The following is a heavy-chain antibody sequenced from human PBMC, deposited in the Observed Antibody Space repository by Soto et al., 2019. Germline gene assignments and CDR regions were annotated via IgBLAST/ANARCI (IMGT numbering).Heavy chain of an antibody. CDR2: IYYSGST. J-gene: IGHJ4*02. CDR1: GGSISSGGYY. CDR3: ARLITISETHFDY. Sequence: PSDTLFLTCTVSGGSISSGGYYWSWIRQHPGKGLEWIGYIYYSGSTYYNPSLKSRVTISVDTYKNQFSLKLSSVTAADTAVYYCARLITISETHFDYWGQGTLVTVSS. D-gene: IGHD3-3*01. V-gene: IGHV4-31*02.